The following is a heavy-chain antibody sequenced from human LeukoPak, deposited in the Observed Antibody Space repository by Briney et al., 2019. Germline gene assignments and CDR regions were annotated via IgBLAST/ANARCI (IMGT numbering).Heavy chain of an antibody. Sequence: GGSLRLSCAASGFTFSNAWMSWVRQAPGKGLEWVGRIKSKTDGGTTDYAAPVKGRFTISRDDSKNTLYLQMDSLRVEDTAVYYCGKDPNGDYIGAFDFWGQGTMVTVSS. CDR2: IKSKTDGGTT. J-gene: IGHJ3*01. V-gene: IGHV3-15*01. CDR3: GKDPNGDYIGAFDF. D-gene: IGHD4-17*01. CDR1: GFTFSNAW.